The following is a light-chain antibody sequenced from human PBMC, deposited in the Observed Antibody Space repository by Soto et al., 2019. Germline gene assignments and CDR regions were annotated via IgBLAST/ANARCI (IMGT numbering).Light chain of an antibody. CDR1: SSDVGAYNY. V-gene: IGLV2-14*01. CDR2: NVS. Sequence: QPVLTQPASVSGSPGQSITISCTGTSSDVGAYNYVSWYQQHPGKAPKLIIYNVSNRPSGVSNRFSGSKSANTASLTIFGLQAEDEADYYCSSFTDRTTVLFGGGTQLTVL. J-gene: IGLJ2*01. CDR3: SSFTDRTTVL.